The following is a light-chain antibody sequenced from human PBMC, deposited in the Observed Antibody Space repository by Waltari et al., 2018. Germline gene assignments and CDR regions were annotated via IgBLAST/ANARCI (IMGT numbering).Light chain of an antibody. Sequence: EIVLTQSPGTLSLSPGERATLSCRASQSLRSFLAWYQQKPGQAPRLLIYDGSTRATGIPPRFSGSGAGTDFTLTISSREPDDFAVYYCQQRDDWHYTFGQGTKVEI. V-gene: IGKV3D-11*02. CDR2: DGS. J-gene: IGKJ2*01. CDR1: QSLRSF. CDR3: QQRDDWHYT.